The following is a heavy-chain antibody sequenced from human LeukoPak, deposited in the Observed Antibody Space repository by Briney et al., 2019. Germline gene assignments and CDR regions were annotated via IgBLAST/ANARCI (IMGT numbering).Heavy chain of an antibody. CDR3: ARDPYTYSSSWYGYFQY. CDR2: ISYDGSNK. Sequence: PGRSLRLSCAASGFTFSTYAMHWVRQAPGKGLEWVAVISYDGSNKDHADSVKGRFTISRDNSENTLYLQMDSLRVEDTAVYYCARDPYTYSSSWYGYFQYWGQGTLVTVSS. CDR1: GFTFSTYA. V-gene: IGHV3-30-3*01. D-gene: IGHD6-13*01. J-gene: IGHJ1*01.